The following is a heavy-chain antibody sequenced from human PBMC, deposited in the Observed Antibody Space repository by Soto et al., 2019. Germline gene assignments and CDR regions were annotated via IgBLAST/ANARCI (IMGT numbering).Heavy chain of an antibody. CDR1: GYSISSSNW. V-gene: IGHV4-28*01. Sequence: SETLSLTCAVSGYSISSSNWWGWIRQPPGKGLEWIGYIYYSGSTYYNPSLKSRVTMSVDTSKNLFSLRLSSVTAADTAVYYCAWADSGNYYHGIHMWGQGKMVTVS. CDR3: AWADSGNYYHGIHM. J-gene: IGHJ3*01. D-gene: IGHD1-26*01. CDR2: IYYSGST.